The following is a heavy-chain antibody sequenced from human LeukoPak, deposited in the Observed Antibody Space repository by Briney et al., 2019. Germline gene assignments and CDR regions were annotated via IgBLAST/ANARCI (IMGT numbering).Heavy chain of an antibody. CDR1: GLTFSSYG. V-gene: IGHV3-33*01. J-gene: IGHJ4*02. Sequence: GGPLRLSCAASGLTFSSYGMHWVRQAPGKGLEWVAVIWYDGSNKYYADSVKGRFTISRDNSKNTLYLQMNSLRAEDTAVYYCARGADDYDSSGSFDYWGQGTLVTVSS. CDR2: IWYDGSNK. CDR3: ARGADDYDSSGSFDY. D-gene: IGHD3-22*01.